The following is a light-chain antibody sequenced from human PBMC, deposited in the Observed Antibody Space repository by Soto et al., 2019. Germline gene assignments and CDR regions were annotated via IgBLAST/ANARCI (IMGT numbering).Light chain of an antibody. Sequence: VLTQSPATLSLSPGERATLSCRASPSVLTYIAWYQQKPGQAPRLLIYEASKRATGVPARLSGSGSGTDFTLTISSLEPEDFAVYFCQQRERTFGQGTKV. CDR1: PSVLTY. CDR2: EAS. J-gene: IGKJ1*01. V-gene: IGKV3-11*01. CDR3: QQRERT.